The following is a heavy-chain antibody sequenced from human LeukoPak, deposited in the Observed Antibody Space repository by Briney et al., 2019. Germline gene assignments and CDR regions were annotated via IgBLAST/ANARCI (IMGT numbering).Heavy chain of an antibody. D-gene: IGHD3-22*01. CDR2: INTDGSSK. Sequence: GGSLRLSCAASGFTFSSYWMHWVRQAPGKGLVWVSRINTDGSSKGYADSVKGRFTIPRDNAKNTLYPQMNSLRAEDTAVYYCARAQFNYYASRGYYYPLDYWGQGTLVTVSS. CDR1: GFTFSSYW. J-gene: IGHJ4*02. CDR3: ARAQFNYYASRGYYYPLDY. V-gene: IGHV3-74*01.